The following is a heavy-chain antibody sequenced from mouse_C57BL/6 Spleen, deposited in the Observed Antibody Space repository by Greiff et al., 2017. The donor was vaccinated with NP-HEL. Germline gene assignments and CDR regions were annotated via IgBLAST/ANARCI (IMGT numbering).Heavy chain of an antibody. CDR3: ARGGYYGSHWYFDV. CDR2: IDPSDSYT. Sequence: QVQLQQPGAELVRPGTSVKLSCKASGYTFTSYWMHWVKQRPGQGLEWIGVIDPSDSYTNYNQKFKGKATLTVDTSSSTAYMQLSSLTSEDSAVYYCARGGYYGSHWYFDVWGTGTTVTVSS. J-gene: IGHJ1*03. V-gene: IGHV1-59*01. D-gene: IGHD1-1*01. CDR1: GYTFTSYW.